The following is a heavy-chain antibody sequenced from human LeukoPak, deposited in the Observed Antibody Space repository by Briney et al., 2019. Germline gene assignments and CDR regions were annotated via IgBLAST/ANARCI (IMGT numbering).Heavy chain of an antibody. CDR3: ARVRLSSSQITCFDY. J-gene: IGHJ4*02. CDR2: INPNSGGT. V-gene: IGHV1-2*06. D-gene: IGHD6-13*01. CDR1: GYTFTGYY. Sequence: VASVKVSCKASGYTFTGYYMHWVRQAPGQGLEWMGRINPNSGGTNYAQKFQGRVTMTRDTSISTAYMELSRLRSDDTAVYYCARVRLSSSQITCFDYWGQGTLVTVSS.